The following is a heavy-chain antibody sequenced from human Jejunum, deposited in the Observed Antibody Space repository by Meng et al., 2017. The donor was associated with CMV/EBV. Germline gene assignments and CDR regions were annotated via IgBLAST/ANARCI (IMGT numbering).Heavy chain of an antibody. CDR3: ARGVAAGVDY. V-gene: IGHV1-8*01. Sequence: KVSCKASGYNFTSLDINWVRQATGQGLEWMGWMSPKNGNTGYAQKFQGRVTMTRDTSISTAYMELSSLRSEDTAVYYCARGVAAGVDYWGQGTLVTVSS. J-gene: IGHJ4*02. D-gene: IGHD6-25*01. CDR2: MSPKNGNT. CDR1: GYNFTSLD.